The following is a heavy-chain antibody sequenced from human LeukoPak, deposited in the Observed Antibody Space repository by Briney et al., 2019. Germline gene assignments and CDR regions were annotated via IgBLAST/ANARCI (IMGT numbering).Heavy chain of an antibody. D-gene: IGHD3-22*01. J-gene: IGHJ6*03. CDR3: ARDRTSTYYYNSSGSYYYYYYMDV. CDR1: GGSISSYY. CDR2: IYYCGST. V-gene: IGHV4-59*01. Sequence: QTSETLSLTCTVSGGSISSYYWSWIRQPPGKGLGWIGHIYYCGSTNYNPSLKSRVTISVDTAKIQCSLKLSSVTAADTAVYYCARDRTSTYYYNSSGSYYYYYYMDVWGKGTTVTVSS.